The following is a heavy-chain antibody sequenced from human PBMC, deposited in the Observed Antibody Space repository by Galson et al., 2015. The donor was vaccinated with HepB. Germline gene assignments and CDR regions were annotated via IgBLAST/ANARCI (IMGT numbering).Heavy chain of an antibody. D-gene: IGHD4-17*01. J-gene: IGHJ3*02. CDR3: AREPPHGDNDVGWLRAFDI. CDR1: GYTFTSYG. Sequence: SVKVSCKASGYTFTSYGISWVRQAPGQGLEWMGWISGYNANIIYAQKFQDRVTMTTDTSTSTAYMELRSLRSDDTAVYYCAREPPHGDNDVGWLRAFDIWGQGTMVTVSS. V-gene: IGHV1-18*04. CDR2: ISGYNANI.